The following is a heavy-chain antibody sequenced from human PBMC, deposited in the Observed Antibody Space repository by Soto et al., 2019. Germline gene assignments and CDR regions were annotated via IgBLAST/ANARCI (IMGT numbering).Heavy chain of an antibody. Sequence: QVQLVQSGAEVKKPGSSVKVSCKASGGTFSSYAISWVRQAPGQGLEWMGGIIPIFGTANYAQKFQGRVTITADESTSTAYMELSSLRSEDTAVYYCARGSPNPRMVRGVMPMGNWFDPWGQGTLVTVSS. V-gene: IGHV1-69*01. D-gene: IGHD3-10*01. CDR2: IIPIFGTA. J-gene: IGHJ5*02. CDR1: GGTFSSYA. CDR3: ARGSPNPRMVRGVMPMGNWFDP.